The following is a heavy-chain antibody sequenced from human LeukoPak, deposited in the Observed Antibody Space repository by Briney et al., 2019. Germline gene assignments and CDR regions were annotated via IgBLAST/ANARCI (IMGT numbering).Heavy chain of an antibody. D-gene: IGHD6-13*01. Sequence: GGSLRLSCAASGFTFNNYAMHWVRQAPGKGLEWVAVIWYDSSNRYYADSVKGRFTISRDNSKNMLYLLMNSLRAEDTAVYYCARGRGYSSSSFDPWGQGTLVTVSS. V-gene: IGHV3-33*01. CDR1: GFTFNNYA. CDR2: IWYDSSNR. J-gene: IGHJ5*02. CDR3: ARGRGYSSSSFDP.